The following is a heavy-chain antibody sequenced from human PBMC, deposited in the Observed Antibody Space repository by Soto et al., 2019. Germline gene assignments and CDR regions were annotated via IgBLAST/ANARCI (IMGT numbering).Heavy chain of an antibody. V-gene: IGHV4-59*08. CDR1: GGSISSYY. CDR3: ADLLRDPPAKSNYFAY. Sequence: SETLSLTCTVSGGSISSYYWSWIRQPPGKGLEWIGYIYYSGSTNYNPSPKSRVTISVDTSKNQFSLKLSSVTAADTAVYYCADLLRDPPAKSNYFAYGAKETWVTIS. CDR2: IYYSGST. J-gene: IGHJ4*01.